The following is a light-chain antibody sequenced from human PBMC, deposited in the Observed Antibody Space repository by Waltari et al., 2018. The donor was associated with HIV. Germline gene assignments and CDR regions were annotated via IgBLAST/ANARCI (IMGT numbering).Light chain of an antibody. Sequence: QAGLTPPPSVSKGMRQTATLTCTGNSNNVGNQGAAWLQQHQGHPPKLLSYRDNKRPSGISERFSASRSGNTAALTITGVQPEDEADYFCATWDISLSAVVFGGGTTLTVL. CDR2: RDN. V-gene: IGLV10-54*04. J-gene: IGLJ2*01. CDR1: SNNVGNQG. CDR3: ATWDISLSAVV.